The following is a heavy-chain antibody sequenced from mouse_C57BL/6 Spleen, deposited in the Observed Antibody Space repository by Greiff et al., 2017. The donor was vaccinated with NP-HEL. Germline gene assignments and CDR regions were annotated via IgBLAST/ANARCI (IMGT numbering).Heavy chain of an antibody. D-gene: IGHD1-1*01. CDR1: GYAFSSSW. Sequence: QVQLQQSGPELVKPGASVKISCKASGYAFSSSWMNWVKQRPGKGLEWIGRIYPGDGDTNYNGKFKGKATLTADKSSSTAYMQLSSLTSEDSAVYFCARESYDAMDCWGQGATVTVSS. J-gene: IGHJ4*01. CDR2: IYPGDGDT. CDR3: ARESYDAMDC. V-gene: IGHV1-82*01.